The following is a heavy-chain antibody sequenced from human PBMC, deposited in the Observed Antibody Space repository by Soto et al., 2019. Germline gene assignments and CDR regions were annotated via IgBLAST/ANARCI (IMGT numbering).Heavy chain of an antibody. CDR1: GGSLSGYY. J-gene: IGHJ5*02. CDR3: ARVPLPRGYYDSSGHIRDWFDP. CDR2: INHSGST. V-gene: IGHV4-34*01. D-gene: IGHD3-22*01. Sequence: PSETLSLTCSVYGGSLSGYYWSWIRQPPGKGLEWIGEINHSGSTNYNPSLKSRVTISVDTSKNQFSLKLSSVTAADTAVYYCARVPLPRGYYDSSGHIRDWFDPWGQGTLVTVSS.